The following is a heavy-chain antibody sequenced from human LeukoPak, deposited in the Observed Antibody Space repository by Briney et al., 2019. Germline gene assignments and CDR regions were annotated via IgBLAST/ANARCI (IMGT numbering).Heavy chain of an antibody. CDR2: IRSKAYGGTT. CDR1: GFTFGDYA. V-gene: IGHV3-49*04. CDR3: TRDDYGDYRGFDY. D-gene: IGHD4-17*01. J-gene: IGHJ4*02. Sequence: PGGSLRLSCTASGFTFGDYAMSWVRQAPGKGLEWVGFIRSKAYGGTTEYAASVKGRFTISRDDSKSIAYLQMNSLKTEDTAVYYCTRDDYGDYRGFDYGGRGTLVTVTS.